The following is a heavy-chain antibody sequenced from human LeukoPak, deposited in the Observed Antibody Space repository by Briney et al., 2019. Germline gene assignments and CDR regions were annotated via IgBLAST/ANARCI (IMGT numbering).Heavy chain of an antibody. D-gene: IGHD2-2*01. Sequence: PGRSLRLSCAASGFTFSSYGMHWVRQAPGKGLEWVAVISYDGSNKYYADSVKGRFTISRDNSKNTLYLQMNSLRAEDTAVYYCAKVPTSSSTSRYWGQGTLVTVSS. CDR1: GFTFSSYG. J-gene: IGHJ4*02. V-gene: IGHV3-30*18. CDR2: ISYDGSNK. CDR3: AKVPTSSSTSRY.